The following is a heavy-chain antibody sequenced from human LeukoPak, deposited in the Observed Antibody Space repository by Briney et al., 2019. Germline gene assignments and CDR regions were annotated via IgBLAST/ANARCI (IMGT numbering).Heavy chain of an antibody. Sequence: GASVKVSCKASGGTFSSYAISWVRQAPGQGLEWMGGIIPIFGTANYAQKFQGRVTITADKSTSTAYMELSSLRSEDTAVYYCARARDYYYGSGDQDYWGQGTLVTVSS. J-gene: IGHJ4*02. V-gene: IGHV1-69*06. D-gene: IGHD3-10*01. CDR3: ARARDYYYGSGDQDY. CDR1: GGTFSSYA. CDR2: IIPIFGTA.